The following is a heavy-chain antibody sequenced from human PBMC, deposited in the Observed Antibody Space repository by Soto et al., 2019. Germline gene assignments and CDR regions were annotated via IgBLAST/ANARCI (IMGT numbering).Heavy chain of an antibody. D-gene: IGHD3-10*01. J-gene: IGHJ6*04. CDR3: ARGWFGPDV. CDR2: IDNAGTDS. V-gene: IGHV3-74*01. CDR1: GFTLSARS. Sequence: EVQLVESGGGLVQPGGTLRPSCAAAGFTLSARSMHWVRQAPGKGLVWVSGIDNAGTDSTYADSVKGRFTSSRDNAKNMLYLQMNSLSVEDTAVYYCARGWFGPDVWGKGTTVTVSS.